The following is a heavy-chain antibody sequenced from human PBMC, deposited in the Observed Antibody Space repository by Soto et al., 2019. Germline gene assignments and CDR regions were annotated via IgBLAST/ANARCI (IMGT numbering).Heavy chain of an antibody. J-gene: IGHJ6*02. CDR2: INPSGGST. Sequence: QVQLVQSGAEVKKPGASVKVSCKASGYTFTSYYMHWVRQAPGQGLEWMGIINPSGGSTSYAQKFQGRVTMTRDTSTSTVYMELSSLRSEDTAVYYCARDRWGAPSYYYYGMDVWGQGTTVTVSS. V-gene: IGHV1-46*01. CDR3: ARDRWGAPSYYYYGMDV. D-gene: IGHD1-26*01. CDR1: GYTFTSYY.